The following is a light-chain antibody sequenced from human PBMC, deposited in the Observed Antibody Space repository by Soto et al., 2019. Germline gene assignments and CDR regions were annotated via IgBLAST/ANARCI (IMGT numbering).Light chain of an antibody. Sequence: QSVLTQPASVSGSPGQSITISCTGTSSDVGSYNLVSWYQQYPGKAPKLMISEVSKRPSGVSNRFSGSKSGNMAPLTISGLQAEDEADYYCCSYAGSSILFGGGTKLTVL. CDR1: SSDVGSYNL. J-gene: IGLJ3*02. V-gene: IGLV2-23*02. CDR3: CSYAGSSIL. CDR2: EVS.